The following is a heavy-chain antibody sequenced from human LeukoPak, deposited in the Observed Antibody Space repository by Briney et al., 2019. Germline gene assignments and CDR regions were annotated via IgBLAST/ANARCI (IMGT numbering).Heavy chain of an antibody. D-gene: IGHD3-3*01. CDR1: GGTFSSYA. V-gene: IGHV1-69*06. CDR3: ARASKTDDFWSGYYHLDY. J-gene: IGHJ4*02. Sequence: GASVKVSCKASGGTFSSYAISWVRQAPGQGLEWMGGIIPIFGTANYAQKFQGRVTITADKSTSTAYMELSSLRSEDTAVYYCARASKTDDFWSGYYHLDYWGQGTLVTVSS. CDR2: IIPIFGTA.